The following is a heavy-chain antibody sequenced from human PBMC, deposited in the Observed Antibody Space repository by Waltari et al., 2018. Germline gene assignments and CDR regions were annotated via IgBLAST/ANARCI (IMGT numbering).Heavy chain of an antibody. CDR1: GGSISRSSYY. J-gene: IGHJ4*02. D-gene: IGHD3-10*01. V-gene: IGHV4-39*01. CDR3: ARLDSPMVRGVLFDY. CDR2: IYYGGSS. Sequence: QLQLQESGPGLVKPSETLSLTCTVSGGSISRSSYYRAWIRQTPAKGLEWIGNIYYGGSSYYNPSLKGRVTISVDTFKNQFSLKVNSVTAADTAVYFCARLDSPMVRGVLFDYWGRGSLVTVSS.